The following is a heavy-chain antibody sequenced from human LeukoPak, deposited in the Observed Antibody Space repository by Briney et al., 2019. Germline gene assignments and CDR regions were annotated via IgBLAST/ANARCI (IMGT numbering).Heavy chain of an antibody. CDR1: GFTVSSNY. CDR3: ARGHTLAAVAPSAVTPCDI. D-gene: IGHD2-2*01. V-gene: IGHV3-21*06. J-gene: IGHJ4*02. CDR2: ISGSSSYI. Sequence: GGSLRLSCAASGFTVSSNYMSWVRQAPGKGLEWVSSISGSSSYIHYADSVKGRFTISRDNAKNSLFLQMNSLRAEDAAVYFCARGHTLAAVAPSAVTPCDIWGRGTLVTVSS.